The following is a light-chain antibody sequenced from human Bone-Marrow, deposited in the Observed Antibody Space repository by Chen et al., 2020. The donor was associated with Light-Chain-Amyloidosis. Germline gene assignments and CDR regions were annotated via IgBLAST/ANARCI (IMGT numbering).Light chain of an antibody. CDR1: SSDVGGDNH. CDR2: EVT. CDR3: SSYTITNTLV. Sequence: QSALTQPASVSGFPGPSITLTWSGTSSDVGGDNHVSWYQQHPDKAPKLMIYEVTNRPSWVPDRFSGSKSDNTASLTISGLQTEDEADYFCSSYTITNTLVFGSGTRVTVL. V-gene: IGLV2-14*01. J-gene: IGLJ1*01.